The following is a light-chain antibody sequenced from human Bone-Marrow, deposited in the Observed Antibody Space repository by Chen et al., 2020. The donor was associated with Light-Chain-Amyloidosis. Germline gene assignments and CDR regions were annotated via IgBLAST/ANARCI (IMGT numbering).Light chain of an antibody. J-gene: IGKJ2*01. CDR1: QSVSSN. CDR3: QQYINWPPMYT. CDR2: GAS. V-gene: IGKV3-15*01. Sequence: EIVMTQSPATLSVSPGERATLSCRASQSVSSNLAWYQQKPGQAPRLLIFGASTRATGIPARFSGGGSGTEFTLTLSSLQSEDFALYYCQQYINWPPMYTFGQGTKLVIK.